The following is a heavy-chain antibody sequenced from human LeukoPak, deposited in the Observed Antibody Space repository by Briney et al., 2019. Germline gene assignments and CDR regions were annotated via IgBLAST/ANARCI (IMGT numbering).Heavy chain of an antibody. V-gene: IGHV4-34*01. J-gene: IGHJ4*02. Sequence: PSETLSLTCAVYGGSFSGYYWSWIRQPPGKGLEWIGEINHSGSTNYNPSLKSRVTISVVTSKNQFSLKLSSVTAADTAVYYCARGLYYFDYWGQGTLVTVSS. CDR2: INHSGST. CDR3: ARGLYYFDY. CDR1: GGSFSGYY.